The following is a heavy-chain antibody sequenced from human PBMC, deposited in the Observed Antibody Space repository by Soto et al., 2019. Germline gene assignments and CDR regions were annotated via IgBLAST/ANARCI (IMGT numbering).Heavy chain of an antibody. J-gene: IGHJ4*02. CDR3: ARTTAVPNTLRSRYFFDY. D-gene: IGHD4-17*01. CDR1: GGSFSGYY. CDR2: INHSGST. Sequence: SETLSLTCAVYGGSFSGYYWSWIRQPPGKGLEWIGEINHSGSTNYNPSLKSRVTISVDLSKNQFSLRLSSVTTADTALYYCARTTAVPNTLRSRYFFDYWGQGTLVTVSS. V-gene: IGHV4-34*01.